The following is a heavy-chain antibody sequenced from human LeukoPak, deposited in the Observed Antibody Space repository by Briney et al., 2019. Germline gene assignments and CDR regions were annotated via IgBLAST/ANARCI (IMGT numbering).Heavy chain of an antibody. CDR2: ISYDGSNK. CDR1: GFTFSSYA. CDR3: ARGDLGYCSGGSCYSRGFDY. V-gene: IGHV3-30-3*01. J-gene: IGHJ4*02. D-gene: IGHD2-15*01. Sequence: PGGSLRLSCAASGFTFSSYAMHWVRQAPGKGLEWVAVISYDGSNKYYADSVKGRFTISRDNSKNTLYLQMNSLRAEDTAVYYCARGDLGYCSGGSCYSRGFDYWGQGTLVTVSS.